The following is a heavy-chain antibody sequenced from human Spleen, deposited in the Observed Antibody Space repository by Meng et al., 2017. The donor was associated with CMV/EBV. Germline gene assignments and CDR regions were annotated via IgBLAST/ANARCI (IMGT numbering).Heavy chain of an antibody. V-gene: IGHV4-61*01. CDR1: GGSVRSDNYY. Sequence: GSLRLSCTVSGGSVRSDNYYWNWIRQPPGKGLEWIGYVYYSGSTKYNPSLNSRVTISLDTSKNQFSLKLSSVTAADTAVYYCARDKNVRDFWTPRGYYYGIDVWGQGTTVTVSS. D-gene: IGHD3/OR15-3a*01. J-gene: IGHJ6*02. CDR2: VYYSGST. CDR3: ARDKNVRDFWTPRGYYYGIDV.